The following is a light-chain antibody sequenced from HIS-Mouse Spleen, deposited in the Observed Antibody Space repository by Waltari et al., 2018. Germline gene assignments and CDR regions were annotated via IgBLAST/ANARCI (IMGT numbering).Light chain of an antibody. CDR2: GAS. CDR1: QSVSSN. V-gene: IGKV3-15*01. Sequence: TLSVSPGERATLSCRASQSVSSNLAWYQQKPGQAPRLLIYGASTRATGIPARFSGSGSGTEFTLTISSMQSEDFAVYYCQQYNNWPPATFGQGTKLEIK. CDR3: QQYNNWPPAT. J-gene: IGKJ2*01.